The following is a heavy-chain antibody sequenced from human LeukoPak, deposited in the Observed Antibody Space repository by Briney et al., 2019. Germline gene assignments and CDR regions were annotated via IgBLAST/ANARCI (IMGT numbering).Heavy chain of an antibody. CDR3: AKDFDSSKWFYTH. J-gene: IGHJ4*02. CDR1: GFTFNTYP. D-gene: IGHD6-13*01. V-gene: IGHV3-23*01. CDR2: ISSSGDTK. Sequence: GGSLRLSCAASGFTFNTYPMSWVRQAPGKGLEWVSGISSSGDTKDYADSVKGRFTISRDNAKNTLFLQRNTLRAEDTAVYYCAKDFDSSKWFYTHWGQGTLVTVSS.